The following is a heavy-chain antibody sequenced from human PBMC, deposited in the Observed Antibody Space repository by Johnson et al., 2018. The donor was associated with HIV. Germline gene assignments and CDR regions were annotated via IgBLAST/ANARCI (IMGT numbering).Heavy chain of an antibody. J-gene: IGHJ3*02. CDR3: AKDVFWSGYYYAFDI. D-gene: IGHD3-3*01. V-gene: IGHV3-23*04. CDR2: ISGSGGST. CDR1: RFTFSSYA. Sequence: VQLVESGGGVVQPGRSLRLSCAASRFTFSSYAMSWVRQAPGKGLEWVSAISGSGGSTYYADSVKGRFTISRDNSKNTLYLQMNSLRAEDTAVYYCAKDVFWSGYYYAFDIWGQGTMVTVSS.